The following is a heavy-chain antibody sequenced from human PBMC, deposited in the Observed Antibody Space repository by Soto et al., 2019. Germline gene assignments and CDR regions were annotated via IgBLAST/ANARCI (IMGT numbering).Heavy chain of an antibody. D-gene: IGHD1-26*01. CDR3: AREGASGFGMDV. J-gene: IGHJ6*02. Sequence: SETLSLTCSVSGGSIRSYYWSWIRQPAGKPLEWIGRIYTTGSTNYNPSLKSRVTMSIDTSKSQFSLKVSSVTAADTAVYYCAREGASGFGMDVWGQGTTVTVSS. CDR2: IYTTGST. CDR1: GGSIRSYY. V-gene: IGHV4-4*07.